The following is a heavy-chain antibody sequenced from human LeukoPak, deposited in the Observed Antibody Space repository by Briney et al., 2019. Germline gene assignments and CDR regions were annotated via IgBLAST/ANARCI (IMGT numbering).Heavy chain of an antibody. J-gene: IGHJ4*02. Sequence: GGSLRLSCAASGFTFSSYSMNWVRQAPGKGLEWVSSISSSSSNIYYADSVKGRFTISRDNAKNSLYLQMNSLRAEDTAVYYCARHGDNVLRYFDWLSPFDYWGEGTLVTVSS. CDR3: ARHGDNVLRYFDWLSPFDY. CDR1: GFTFSSYS. CDR2: ISSSSSNI. D-gene: IGHD3-9*01. V-gene: IGHV3-21*01.